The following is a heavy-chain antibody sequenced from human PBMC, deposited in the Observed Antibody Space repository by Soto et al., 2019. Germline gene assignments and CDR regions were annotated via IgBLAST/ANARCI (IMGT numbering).Heavy chain of an antibody. J-gene: IGHJ4*02. V-gene: IGHV1-3*01. D-gene: IGHD6-19*01. CDR2: INAGNGNT. CDR1: GYTFTSYA. CDR3: ARDSSGWYDHDY. Sequence: ASVKVSCKASGYTFTSYAMHWVRQAPGQRLEWMGWINAGNGNTKYSQKFQGRVTITRDTSASTAYMELSSLRSEDTAVYYCARDSSGWYDHDYWGQGTLVTVSS.